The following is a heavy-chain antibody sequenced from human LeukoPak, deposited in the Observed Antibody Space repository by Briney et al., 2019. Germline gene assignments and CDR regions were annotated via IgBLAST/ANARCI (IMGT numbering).Heavy chain of an antibody. J-gene: IGHJ4*02. Sequence: GGSLTLSCAASGFTFTSYAMSWVRQAPRKGLEWVSAISGGGIGIYYADSLKGRLTISRDDSRNTLYLQMNSLRAKDTAVYYCTRRRGNQQPIDYWGQGALVTVSS. CDR1: GFTFTSYA. CDR3: TRRRGNQQPIDY. CDR2: ISGGGIGI. D-gene: IGHD2-2*01. V-gene: IGHV3-23*01.